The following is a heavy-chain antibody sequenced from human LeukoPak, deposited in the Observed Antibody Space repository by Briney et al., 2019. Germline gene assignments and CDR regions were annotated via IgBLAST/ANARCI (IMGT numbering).Heavy chain of an antibody. CDR3: ARGPGGY. CDR1: EFPVSSKY. J-gene: IGHJ4*02. CDR2: IYSGGST. Sequence: PGGSLSLSCAVSEFPVSSKYMIWVRPAPGKGLEWVSVIYSGGSTFYADSVKGRFTISRDNSKNTLYLQMNSLRADDTAVYYCARGPGGYWGQGTLVTVSS. D-gene: IGHD1-14*01. V-gene: IGHV3-66*02.